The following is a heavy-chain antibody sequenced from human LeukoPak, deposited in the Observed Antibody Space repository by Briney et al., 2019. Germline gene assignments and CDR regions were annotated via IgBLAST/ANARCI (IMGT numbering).Heavy chain of an antibody. CDR1: GFTFSDYW. V-gene: IGHV3-7*05. Sequence: PGGSLRLSCAASGFTFSDYWMTWVRQAPGKGLQWVAHIMGDGSDKYYVDSLKGRFTISRDNAKTSLYLQMDSLRAEDTAVYYCARLRRYSNYYQDNWFDPWGQGTLVTVSS. D-gene: IGHD4-11*01. J-gene: IGHJ5*02. CDR3: ARLRRYSNYYQDNWFDP. CDR2: IMGDGSDK.